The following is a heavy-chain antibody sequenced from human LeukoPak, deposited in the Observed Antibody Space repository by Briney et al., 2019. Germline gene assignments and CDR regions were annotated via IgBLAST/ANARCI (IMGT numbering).Heavy chain of an antibody. D-gene: IGHD2-15*01. V-gene: IGHV3-7*03. CDR1: GFTFSNYW. CDR2: IKQDGSQK. Sequence: PGGSLRLSCAASGFTFSNYWMNWVRQAPGKGLEWVANIKQDGSQKYYVDSVKGRFTISRDNAKNSLYLQMNSLRADDSAVYYCAREPADDPFVIWGQGTVVTVSS. J-gene: IGHJ3*02. CDR3: AREPADDPFVI.